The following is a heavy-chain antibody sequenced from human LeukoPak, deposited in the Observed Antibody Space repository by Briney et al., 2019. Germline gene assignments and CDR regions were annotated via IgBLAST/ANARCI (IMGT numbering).Heavy chain of an antibody. V-gene: IGHV4-61*02. J-gene: IGHJ4*02. CDR2: IYTSGST. CDR3: ARDQYYYGSGSYGLDY. Sequence: SQTLSLTCTVSGGSISSGSYYWSWIRQPAGKGLEWIGRIYTSGSTNYSPSLKSRVTISVDTSKNQFSLKLSSVTAADTAVYYCARDQYYYGSGSYGLDYWGQGTLVTVSS. D-gene: IGHD3-10*01. CDR1: GGSISSGSYY.